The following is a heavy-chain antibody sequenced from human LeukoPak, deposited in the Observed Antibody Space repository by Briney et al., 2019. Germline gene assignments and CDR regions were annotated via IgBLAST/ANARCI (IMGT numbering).Heavy chain of an antibody. Sequence: SETLSLTCTVSGGSISSYYWSWIRQPPGRGLEWIGYIYYSGSTNYNPSLKSRVTISVDTSKNQFSLRVDSVTAADTAVYYCARDLYDDNRCFDFWGQGILVTVSS. CDR3: ARDLYDDNRCFDF. J-gene: IGHJ4*02. D-gene: IGHD1-14*01. V-gene: IGHV4-59*12. CDR1: GGSISSYY. CDR2: IYYSGST.